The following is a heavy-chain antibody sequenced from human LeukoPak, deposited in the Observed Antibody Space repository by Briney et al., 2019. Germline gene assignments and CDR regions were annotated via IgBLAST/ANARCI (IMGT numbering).Heavy chain of an antibody. D-gene: IGHD3-22*01. V-gene: IGHV3-21*01. CDR2: ISPGSTYT. CDR3: ARAYDITSSFDY. J-gene: IGHJ4*02. Sequence: GGSLRLSCAASGFSFSTYTMNWVRQAPGKGLEWVSSISPGSTYTHYTDSVKGRFTISRDNARNSLFLQMNCLRAEDTAIYYCARAYDITSSFDYWGQGTLVTVSS. CDR1: GFSFSTYT.